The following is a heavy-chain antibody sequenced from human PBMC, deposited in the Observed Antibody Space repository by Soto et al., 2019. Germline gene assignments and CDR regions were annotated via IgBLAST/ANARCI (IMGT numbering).Heavy chain of an antibody. V-gene: IGHV3-33*01. D-gene: IGHD3-22*01. J-gene: IGHJ6*02. CDR2: IWYDGSNK. Sequence: GGSLRLSCAASGFTFSSYGMHWVRQAPGKGLEWVAVIWYDGSNKYYADSVKGRFTISRDNSKNTLYLQMNSLRAEDTAVYYCARDLFYYDSSGYYSLYYYYGMDVWGQGTTVTV. CDR3: ARDLFYYDSSGYYSLYYYYGMDV. CDR1: GFTFSSYG.